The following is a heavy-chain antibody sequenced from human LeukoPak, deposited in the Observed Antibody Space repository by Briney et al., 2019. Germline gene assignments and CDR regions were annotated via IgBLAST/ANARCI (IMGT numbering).Heavy chain of an antibody. D-gene: IGHD3-22*01. J-gene: IGHJ4*02. CDR2: IYYSGST. CDR3: ARGPGKYYDSSGYRAPPFDY. Sequence: SETLSLTCTVSGGSISSYYWSWIRQPPGKGLEWIGYIYYSGSTNYNPSLKSRVTISVDTSKNQFSLKLSSVTAADTAVYYCARGPGKYYDSSGYRAPPFDYWGQGTLVTVSS. V-gene: IGHV4-59*01. CDR1: GGSISSYY.